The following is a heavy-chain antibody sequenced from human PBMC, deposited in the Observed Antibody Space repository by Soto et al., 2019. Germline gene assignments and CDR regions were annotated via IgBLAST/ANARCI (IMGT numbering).Heavy chain of an antibody. J-gene: IGHJ6*02. D-gene: IGHD4-17*01. CDR3: ARVSVVGDYVSHYYYYGMDV. CDR1: GGTFSSYA. CDR2: IIPIFGTA. V-gene: IGHV1-69*13. Sequence: ASVKVSCKASGGTFSSYAISWVRQAPGQGLEWMGGIIPIFGTANYAQKFQGRVTITADESTSTAYMELSSLRSEDTAVYYCARVSVVGDYVSHYYYYGMDVWGQGTTVTVSS.